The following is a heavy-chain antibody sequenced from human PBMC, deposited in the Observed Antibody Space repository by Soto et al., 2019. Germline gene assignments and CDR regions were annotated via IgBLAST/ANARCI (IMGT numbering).Heavy chain of an antibody. J-gene: IGHJ6*02. V-gene: IGHV3-64*01. Sequence: DVQLVESGGAWVQPGGSLRLSCAASGFTLSNYVMHWVRQAPGKGLEYVSAISSNGDSTYYANSVKGRFTISRDNLKNTLYLQMGSLRAEDMAVYYCARNYGLGSYYYDGMDVWGQGTTVTVSS. CDR2: ISSNGDST. CDR1: GFTLSNYV. D-gene: IGHD3-10*01. CDR3: ARNYGLGSYYYDGMDV.